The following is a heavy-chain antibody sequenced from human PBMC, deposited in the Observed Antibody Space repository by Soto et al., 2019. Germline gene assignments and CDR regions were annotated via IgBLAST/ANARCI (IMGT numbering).Heavy chain of an antibody. J-gene: IGHJ6*02. D-gene: IGHD4-17*01. CDR2: ISYDGSNK. Sequence: VQLVESGGGVVQPGRSLRLSCAASGFTFSSYGMHWVRQAPGKGLEWVAVISYDGSNKYYADSVKGRFTISRDNSKNTLYLQMNSLRAEDTAVYYCAKASGDYGDGYYYGMDVWGQGTTVTVSS. CDR1: GFTFSSYG. CDR3: AKASGDYGDGYYYGMDV. V-gene: IGHV3-30*18.